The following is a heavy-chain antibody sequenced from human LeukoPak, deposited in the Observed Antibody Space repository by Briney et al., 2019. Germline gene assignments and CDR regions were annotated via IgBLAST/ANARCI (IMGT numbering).Heavy chain of an antibody. CDR2: IIPILGIA. Sequence: SVKVSCKASGGTFSSYAISWVRQAPGQGLERMGRIIPILGIANYAQKFQGRVTITAGKSTSTAYMELSSLRSEDTAVYYCARERAGIAAAGNFDYWGQGTLVTVSS. CDR3: ARERAGIAAAGNFDY. D-gene: IGHD6-13*01. CDR1: GGTFSSYA. V-gene: IGHV1-69*04. J-gene: IGHJ4*02.